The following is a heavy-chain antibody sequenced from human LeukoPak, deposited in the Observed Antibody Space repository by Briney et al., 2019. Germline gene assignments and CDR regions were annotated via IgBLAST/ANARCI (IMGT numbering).Heavy chain of an antibody. V-gene: IGHV3-30*04. CDR1: GFTFGTYA. Sequence: GRSLRLSCAASGFTFGTYAMHGVRQARGKGREGVAIISHHGRKKLYAESVRGRFTISRDNAENTLYRQMSSLRHEHTRGYHCARVASLSVTHYYYYGMDLRGPGTTVSVPS. J-gene: IGHJ6*02. CDR3: ARVASLSVTHYYYYGMDL. CDR2: ISHHGRKK. D-gene: IGHD4-17*01.